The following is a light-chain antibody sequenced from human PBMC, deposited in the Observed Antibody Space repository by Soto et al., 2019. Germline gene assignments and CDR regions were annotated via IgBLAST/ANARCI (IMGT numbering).Light chain of an antibody. CDR3: YSFAGSTTFSYV. CDR2: EGT. Sequence: QSVLTQPASVSGSPGQSISISCTGTSSDVVTYNLVSWYQQHPGKAPTVLIYEGTKRPSGVSNRFSGFKSGNTASLTISGLQTEDEADYYCYSFAGSTTFSYVFGPGTKV. CDR1: SSDVVTYNL. J-gene: IGLJ1*01. V-gene: IGLV2-23*03.